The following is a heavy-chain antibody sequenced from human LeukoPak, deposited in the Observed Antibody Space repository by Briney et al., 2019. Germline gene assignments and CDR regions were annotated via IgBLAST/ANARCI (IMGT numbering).Heavy chain of an antibody. V-gene: IGHV3-23*01. CDR3: AKFLPTHIVVANYYFDY. D-gene: IGHD2-21*01. Sequence: TGGSLRLSCAASGFTFSSYAMSWVRQAPGKGLEWVSAISGSGGGTYYADSVKGRFTISRDNSKNTLYLQMNSLRAEDTAVCYCAKFLPTHIVVANYYFDYWGQGTLVTVSS. CDR1: GFTFSSYA. J-gene: IGHJ4*02. CDR2: ISGSGGGT.